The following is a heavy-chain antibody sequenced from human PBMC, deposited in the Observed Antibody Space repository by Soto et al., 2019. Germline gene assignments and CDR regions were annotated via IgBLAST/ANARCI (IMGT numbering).Heavy chain of an antibody. V-gene: IGHV4-31*03. CDR2: IYYSGST. J-gene: IGHJ3*02. CDR1: GGSISSGGYY. CDR3: ARESLYYYDRSRPTTGAFDI. Sequence: SETLSLTCTVSGGSISSGGYYWSWIRQHPGKGLEWIGYIYYSGSTYYNPSLKSRVTISVDTSKNQFSLKLSSVTAADTAVYYCARESLYYYDRSRPTTGAFDIWGQGTILTVSS. D-gene: IGHD3-22*01.